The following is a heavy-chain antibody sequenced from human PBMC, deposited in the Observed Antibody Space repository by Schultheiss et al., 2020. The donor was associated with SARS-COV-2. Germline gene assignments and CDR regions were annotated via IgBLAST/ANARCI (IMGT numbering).Heavy chain of an antibody. J-gene: IGHJ4*02. CDR3: AKDVHLGAFDY. V-gene: IGHV3-23*01. CDR1: GFTVSSNY. Sequence: GGSLRLSCAASGFTVSSNYMSWVRQAPGKGLEWVSVISGSGGSTYYADSVKGRFTISRDNSKNTLYLQMNSLRAEDTAVYYCAKDVHLGAFDYWGQGTLVTVSS. D-gene: IGHD3-16*01. CDR2: ISGSGGST.